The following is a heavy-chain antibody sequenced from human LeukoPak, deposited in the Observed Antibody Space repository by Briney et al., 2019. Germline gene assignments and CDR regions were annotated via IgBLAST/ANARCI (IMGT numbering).Heavy chain of an antibody. J-gene: IGHJ4*02. D-gene: IGHD3-10*01. V-gene: IGHV3-23*01. CDR3: AKDRSSIYGEWDY. CDR1: GFTFYIYA. CDR2: ISKSGDNT. Sequence: GGSLRLSCAASGFTFYIYAMSWVRQAPGKGLEWISGISKSGDNTQYADSVKGRFTISRDNSKNMLYLQMNSLRAEDTAIYYCAKDRSSIYGEWDYWGQGTLVTVSS.